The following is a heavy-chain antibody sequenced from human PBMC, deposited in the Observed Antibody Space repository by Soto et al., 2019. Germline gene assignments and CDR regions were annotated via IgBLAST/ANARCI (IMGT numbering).Heavy chain of an antibody. CDR1: GDSVSSNSAA. CDR2: TYYRSKWYN. CDR3: ARDLCSGGSCYRNYYYYMDV. V-gene: IGHV6-1*01. D-gene: IGHD2-15*01. J-gene: IGHJ6*03. Sequence: PSQTLSLTCAISGDSVSSNSAAWNWIRQSPSRGLEWLGRTYYRSKWYNDYAVSVKSRITINPDTSKNQFSLQLNSVTPEDTAVYYCARDLCSGGSCYRNYYYYMDVWGKGTTVTVS.